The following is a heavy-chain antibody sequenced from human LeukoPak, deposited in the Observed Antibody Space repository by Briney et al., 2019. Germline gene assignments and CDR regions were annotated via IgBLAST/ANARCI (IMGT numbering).Heavy chain of an antibody. V-gene: IGHV4-59*11. J-gene: IGHJ4*02. D-gene: IGHD2-2*01. Sequence: SETLSLTCTVSGGSISSHYWSWIRQPPGKGLEWIGYIYYSGSTNYNPSLKSRVTISVDTSKNQFSLKLGSVTAADTAVYYCAREVPAAANFDYWGQGTLVTVSS. CDR2: IYYSGST. CDR3: AREVPAAANFDY. CDR1: GGSISSHY.